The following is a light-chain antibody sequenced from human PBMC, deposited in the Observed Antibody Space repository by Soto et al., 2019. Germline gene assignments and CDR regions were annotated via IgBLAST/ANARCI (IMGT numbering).Light chain of an antibody. J-gene: IGLJ2*01. Sequence: QLVLTQPPSASGTPGQRVTISCSGSSSNIGSNSLNWYQQLPGTAPKLLMYSSNQRPSGVPDRFSGSKSGTSASLAISGLQSEDEDDYYCAAWDDSMNGVVFGGGTKLTVL. CDR1: SSNIGSNS. CDR2: SSN. CDR3: AAWDDSMNGVV. V-gene: IGLV1-44*01.